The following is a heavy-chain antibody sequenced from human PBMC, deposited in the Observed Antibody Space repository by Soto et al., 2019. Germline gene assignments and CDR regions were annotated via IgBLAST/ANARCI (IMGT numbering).Heavy chain of an antibody. CDR1: GFTFSNAW. Sequence: EVQLVESGGGLVKPGGSLRLSCAASGFTFSNAWMSWVRQAPGKGLEWVGRIKSKTDGGTTDYAAPVKGRFTISRDDSKNTLYLQMNSLKTEDTAVYYCTTDLRYSSGWYAGFDYWGQGTLVTVSS. D-gene: IGHD6-19*01. J-gene: IGHJ4*02. CDR3: TTDLRYSSGWYAGFDY. CDR2: IKSKTDGGTT. V-gene: IGHV3-15*01.